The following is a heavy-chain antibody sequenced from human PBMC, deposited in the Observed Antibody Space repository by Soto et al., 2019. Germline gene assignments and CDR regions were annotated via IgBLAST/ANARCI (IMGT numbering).Heavy chain of an antibody. D-gene: IGHD3-10*01. CDR2: FYHSGGT. Sequence: SETLSLTCAVTGYSISSGYYRGWIRQPPGKGLEWIGHFYHSGGTYYNASLKSRATISVDTAKNQFSLNLSSVTAADTAVYYCARAFRGELFLGFFDYWGQGTRVTVSS. CDR3: ARAFRGELFLGFFDY. V-gene: IGHV4-38-2*01. CDR1: GYSISSGYY. J-gene: IGHJ4*02.